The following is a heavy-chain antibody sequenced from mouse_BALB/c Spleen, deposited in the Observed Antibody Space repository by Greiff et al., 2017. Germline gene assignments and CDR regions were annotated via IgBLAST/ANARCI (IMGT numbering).Heavy chain of an antibody. Sequence: QVQLQQSGAELVRPGTSVKVSCKASGYAFTNYLIEWVKQRPGQGLEWIGVINPGSGGTNYNEKFKGKATLTADKSSSTAYMQLSSLTSDDSAVYFCARGEDGYSYWYFDGWGAGTTVTVSS. CDR1: GYAFTNYL. J-gene: IGHJ1*01. V-gene: IGHV1-54*01. D-gene: IGHD2-3*01. CDR3: ARGEDGYSYWYFDG. CDR2: INPGSGGT.